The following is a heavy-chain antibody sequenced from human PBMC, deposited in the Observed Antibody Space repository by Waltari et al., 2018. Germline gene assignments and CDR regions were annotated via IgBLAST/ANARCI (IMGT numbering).Heavy chain of an antibody. CDR3: ARTPPPYYGSGSYYVGPDY. CDR2: IYPGDSDT. V-gene: IGHV5-51*01. CDR1: GYSFTSYW. Sequence: EVQLVQSGAEVKKPGESLKISCKGSGYSFTSYWIGWVRQRPGKGLEWMGIIYPGDSDTRYSPSFQGQVTISADKSISTAYLQWSSLKASDTAMYYCARTPPPYYGSGSYYVGPDYWGQGTLVTVSS. J-gene: IGHJ4*02. D-gene: IGHD3-10*01.